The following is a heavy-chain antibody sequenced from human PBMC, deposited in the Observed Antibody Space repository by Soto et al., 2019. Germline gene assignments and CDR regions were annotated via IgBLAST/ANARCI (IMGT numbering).Heavy chain of an antibody. CDR1: GGTFSSYA. V-gene: IGHV1-69*12. CDR3: AGVAQQLVVEYYGMDV. J-gene: IGHJ6*02. Sequence: QVQLVQSGAEVKKPGSSVKVSCKASGGTFSSYAISWVRQAPGQGLEWMGGIIPIFGTANYAQKFQGRVTSTADEATSTAYMELSSLRSEDTAVYYCAGVAQQLVVEYYGMDVWGQGTTVTVSS. CDR2: IIPIFGTA. D-gene: IGHD6-13*01.